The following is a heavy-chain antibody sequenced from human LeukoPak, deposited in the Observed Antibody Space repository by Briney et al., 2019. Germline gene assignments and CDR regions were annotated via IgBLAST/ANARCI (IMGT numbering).Heavy chain of an antibody. J-gene: IGHJ5*02. D-gene: IGHD3-10*01. CDR1: GYTFTNYD. Sequence: GASVKVSCKASGYTFTNYDINWVRQATGQGLEWMGWMNPNSGNTGYAQKFQGRVTITRNTSMSTAYMELSSLRSEDTAVYYCARGGDEGDWFDPWGQGTLVTVSS. V-gene: IGHV1-8*03. CDR3: ARGGDEGDWFDP. CDR2: MNPNSGNT.